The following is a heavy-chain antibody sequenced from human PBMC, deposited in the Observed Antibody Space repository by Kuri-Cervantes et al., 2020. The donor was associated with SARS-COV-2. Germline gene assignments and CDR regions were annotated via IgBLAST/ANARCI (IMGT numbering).Heavy chain of an antibody. CDR1: GYTFTSYG. D-gene: IGHD6-13*01. J-gene: IGHJ6*02. V-gene: IGHV1-18*04. CDR3: ARDHMQLKGMDV. CDR2: ISAYNGNT. Sequence: ASVQVSCKASGYTFTSYGISWVRQDPGQGLEWMGWISAYNGNTNYAQKLQGRVTMTTDTSTSTAYMEMRSLRSDATAVYYCARDHMQLKGMDVWGQGTTVTVSS.